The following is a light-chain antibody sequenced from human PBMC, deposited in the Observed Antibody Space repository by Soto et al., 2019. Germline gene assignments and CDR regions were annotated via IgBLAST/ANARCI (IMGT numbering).Light chain of an antibody. J-gene: IGKJ4*01. CDR1: RAISND. CDR2: SAS. V-gene: IGKV1-16*01. CDR3: QQYNTYPLT. Sequence: DIQMTQSPSSLSASVGDRVTITCRASRAISNDVAWFQQKPGKAPNSLIYSASTLRSGVPSRFSGSGSGTDFTLTISSLQPEDFTTYYCQQYNTYPLTFGGGTKVEIK.